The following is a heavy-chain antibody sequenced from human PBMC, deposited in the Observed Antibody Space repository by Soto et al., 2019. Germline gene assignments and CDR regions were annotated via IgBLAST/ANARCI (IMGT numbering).Heavy chain of an antibody. CDR3: ARDRNRVGGHNWFDS. J-gene: IGHJ5*01. D-gene: IGHD3-16*01. CDR1: GFTFNNYG. V-gene: IGHV3-33*01. CDR2: IWDNGSTK. Sequence: QVQLVESGGGVVQPGRSLTLSCAASGFTFNNYGMHWVRQAPGKGLEWVAIIWDNGSTKYYADSVKGRFTISRETSKSTMYLQMNILRAEDTAIYFCARDRNRVGGHNWFDSWGQGTLVTVSS.